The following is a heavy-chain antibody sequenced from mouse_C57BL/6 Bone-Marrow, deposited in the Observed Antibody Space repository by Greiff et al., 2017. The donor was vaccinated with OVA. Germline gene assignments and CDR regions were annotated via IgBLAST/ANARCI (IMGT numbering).Heavy chain of an antibody. V-gene: IGHV1-54*01. CDR2: INPGSGGT. CDR1: GYAFTNYL. Sequence: QVHVKQSGAELVRPGTSVKVSCKASGYAFTNYLIEWVKQRPGQGLEWIGVINPGSGGTNYNEKFKGKATLTADKSSSTAYMQLSSLTSEDSAVYFCARRTTVVATDWYFDVWGTGTTVTVSS. CDR3: ARRTTVVATDWYFDV. D-gene: IGHD1-1*01. J-gene: IGHJ1*03.